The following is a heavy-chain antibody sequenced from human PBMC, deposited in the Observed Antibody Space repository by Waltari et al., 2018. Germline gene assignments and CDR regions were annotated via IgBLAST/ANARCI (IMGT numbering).Heavy chain of an antibody. CDR1: GYTFTGYY. D-gene: IGHD4-17*01. Sequence: QVQLVQSGAEVKKPGASVKVSCKASGYTFTGYYMHWVRQAPGQGLEWMGWINPKSGGTNYAQKFQGRVTMTRDTSISTAYMELSRLRSDDTAVYYCARDPDYGDYPLFDYWGQGTLVTVSS. V-gene: IGHV1-2*02. CDR2: INPKSGGT. J-gene: IGHJ4*02. CDR3: ARDPDYGDYPLFDY.